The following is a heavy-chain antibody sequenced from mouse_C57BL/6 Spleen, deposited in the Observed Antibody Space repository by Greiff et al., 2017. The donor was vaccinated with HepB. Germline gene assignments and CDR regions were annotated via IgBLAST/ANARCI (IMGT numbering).Heavy chain of an antibody. CDR2: INPSNGGT. V-gene: IGHV1-53*01. D-gene: IGHD2-10*01. Sequence: QVHVKQSGTELVKPGASVKLSCKASGYTFTSYWMHWVKQRPGQGLEWIGNINPSNGGTNYNEKFKSKATLTVDKSSSTAYMQLSSLTSEDSGGYYCAASSYYGHSFAYWGQGTLVTVSA. J-gene: IGHJ3*01. CDR3: AASSYYGHSFAY. CDR1: GYTFTSYW.